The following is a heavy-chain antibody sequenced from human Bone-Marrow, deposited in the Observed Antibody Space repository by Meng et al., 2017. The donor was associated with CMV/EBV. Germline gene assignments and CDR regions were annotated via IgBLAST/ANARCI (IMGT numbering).Heavy chain of an antibody. Sequence: GGSLRPSCAASGFTFSSYGMHWVRQAPGKGLEGVAFIRYDGSNKYYADSVKGRFTISRDNSKNTLYLQMNSLRAEDTAVYYCAKDVVVVPRGYGMDVWGQGTTVTVSS. CDR3: AKDVVVVPRGYGMDV. CDR1: GFTFSSYG. V-gene: IGHV3-30*02. J-gene: IGHJ6*02. D-gene: IGHD2-2*01. CDR2: IRYDGSNK.